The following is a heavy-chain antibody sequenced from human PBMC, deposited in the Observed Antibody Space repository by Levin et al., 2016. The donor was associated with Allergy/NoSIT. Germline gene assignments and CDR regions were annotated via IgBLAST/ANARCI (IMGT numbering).Heavy chain of an antibody. Sequence: WIRQPPGKGLEWIGEINHSGSTNYNPSLKSRVTISVDTSKNQFSLKLSSVTAADTAVYYCARGGDTIFGGGIDYWGQGTLVTVSS. V-gene: IGHV4-34*01. J-gene: IGHJ4*02. CDR3: ARGGDTIFGGGIDY. D-gene: IGHD3-3*01. CDR2: INHSGST.